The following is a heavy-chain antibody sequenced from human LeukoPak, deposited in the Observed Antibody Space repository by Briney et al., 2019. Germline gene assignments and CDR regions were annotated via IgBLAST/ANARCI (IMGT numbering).Heavy chain of an antibody. CDR1: GFTFSSYG. V-gene: IGHV3-23*01. J-gene: IGHJ4*02. CDR2: ISGSGGST. D-gene: IGHD3-10*01. CDR3: ARAKPKNMVRGLIMRRESRYYFDY. Sequence: GGTLRLSCAASGFTFSSYGMSWVRQAPGKGLEWVSAISGSGGSTYYADSVKGRFTISRDNSKSTLYVQMNSLRAEDTAVYYCARAKPKNMVRGLIMRRESRYYFDYWGQGTLVTVSS.